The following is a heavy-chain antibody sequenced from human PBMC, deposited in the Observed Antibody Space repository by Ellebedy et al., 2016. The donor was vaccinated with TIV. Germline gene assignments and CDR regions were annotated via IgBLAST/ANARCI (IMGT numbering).Heavy chain of an antibody. V-gene: IGHV1-24*01. CDR2: FDPEDGET. J-gene: IGHJ3*02. D-gene: IGHD2-8*01. CDR3: ATDLRYCSNDVCFKRYDAFDI. CDR1: RYTLTELS. Sequence: AASVKVSCKVSRYTLTELSMHWVRQAPGKGLEWMGGFDPEDGETIYAQKFQGRVTMTEDTSTDTAYMELSSLRSEDTAVYYCATDLRYCSNDVCFKRYDAFDIWGQGTMVTVSS.